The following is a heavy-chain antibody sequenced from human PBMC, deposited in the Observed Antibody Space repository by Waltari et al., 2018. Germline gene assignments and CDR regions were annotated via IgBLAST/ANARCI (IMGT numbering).Heavy chain of an antibody. J-gene: IGHJ4*02. CDR1: GFTFSSYS. CDR2: ISSSSSYI. CDR3: AGEWGTGTTGISYFDY. Sequence: EVQLVESGGGLVKPGGSLRLSCAASGFTFSSYSMNWVPQAPGKGLEWVSSISSSSSYIYYADSVKGRFTISRDNAKNSLYLQMNSLRAEDTAVYYCAGEWGTGTTGISYFDYWGQGTLVTVSS. V-gene: IGHV3-21*01. D-gene: IGHD1-1*01.